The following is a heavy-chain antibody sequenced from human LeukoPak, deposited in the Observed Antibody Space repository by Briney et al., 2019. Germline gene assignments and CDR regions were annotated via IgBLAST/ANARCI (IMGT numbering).Heavy chain of an antibody. CDR1: GFTFSDHY. CDR3: AKVRTLRDCSGGTCCLDH. V-gene: IGHV3-72*01. D-gene: IGHD2-15*01. J-gene: IGHJ4*02. CDR2: IRNKANSYTP. Sequence: GGSLRLSCAASGFTFSDHYMDWVRQAPGKGLEWVGRIRNKANSYTPEYAASVKGRFTISRDDSKNSLYLQMNSLKIEDTAVYFCAKVRTLRDCSGGTCCLDHWGQGDLVTVAS.